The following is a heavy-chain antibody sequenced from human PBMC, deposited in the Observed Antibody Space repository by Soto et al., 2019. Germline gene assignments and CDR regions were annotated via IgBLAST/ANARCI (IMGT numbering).Heavy chain of an antibody. CDR3: AGGIAARPLGY. J-gene: IGHJ4*02. D-gene: IGHD6-6*01. V-gene: IGHV4-30-2*01. CDR1: GGSISSVGYS. CDR2: IYHSGST. Sequence: QLQLQESGSGLVKPSQTLSLTCAVSGGSISSVGYSRSWIRPPPGKGLEWIGYIYHSGSTYYNPSLMRRVTISVDRSNNQFTLRLSSVTAADTAVYYCAGGIAARPLGYWGQGTLVTVSS.